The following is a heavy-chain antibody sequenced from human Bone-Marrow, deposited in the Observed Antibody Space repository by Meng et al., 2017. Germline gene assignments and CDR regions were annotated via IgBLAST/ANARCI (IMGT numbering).Heavy chain of an antibody. Sequence: SETLSLTCVVYGGSFSGYYWSWIRQPPGKGLEWIGEINHSGSTNYNPSLKSRVTISVDTSKNQFSLKLSSVTAADTAVYYCARNKPPITMVRGVIGGFDYWGQGTLVTVSS. J-gene: IGHJ4*02. V-gene: IGHV4-34*01. CDR1: GGSFSGYY. CDR3: ARNKPPITMVRGVIGGFDY. CDR2: INHSGST. D-gene: IGHD3-10*01.